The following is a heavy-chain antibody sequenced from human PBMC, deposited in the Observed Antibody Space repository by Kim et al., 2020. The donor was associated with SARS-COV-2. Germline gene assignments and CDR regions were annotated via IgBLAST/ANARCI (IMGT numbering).Heavy chain of an antibody. CDR3: ARVKLGTAATWDY. D-gene: IGHD1-7*01. V-gene: IGHV3-20*03. J-gene: IGHJ4*02. Sequence: TTYADSVRGRFTISRDNAKDSLYLQMSSLRDEDTAFYYCARVKLGTAATWDYWGQGTLVTVSS. CDR2: T.